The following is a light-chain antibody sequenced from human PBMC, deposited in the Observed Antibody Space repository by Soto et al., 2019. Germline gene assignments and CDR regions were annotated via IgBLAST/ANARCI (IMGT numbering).Light chain of an antibody. CDR2: GAS. Sequence: IVMTQSPATLSVSPWERATLSCRASQSVSNNYLAWYQQKPGQAPRLLVYGASSRATGIADRFSGSGSGTDFTLTISRLEPEDFAVYYCQQYGSSRTFGQGTKVDIK. J-gene: IGKJ1*01. CDR3: QQYGSSRT. V-gene: IGKV3-20*01. CDR1: QSVSNNY.